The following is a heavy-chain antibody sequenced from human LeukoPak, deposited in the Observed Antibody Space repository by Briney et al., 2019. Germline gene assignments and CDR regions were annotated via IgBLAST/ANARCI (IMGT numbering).Heavy chain of an antibody. CDR3: ARLVDTPVIRGYYFDP. Sequence: KTSETLSLTCTVSGVSVSSGSYYWSWIRQPAGKGLEWIGRIYISGSTNYNSSLRGRVTMSIDTSKNQFSLTLTSVTAADTAVYYCARLVDTPVIRGYYFDPWGQGTLVTVSS. V-gene: IGHV4-61*02. CDR1: GVSVSSGSYY. CDR2: IYISGST. D-gene: IGHD3-22*01. J-gene: IGHJ5*02.